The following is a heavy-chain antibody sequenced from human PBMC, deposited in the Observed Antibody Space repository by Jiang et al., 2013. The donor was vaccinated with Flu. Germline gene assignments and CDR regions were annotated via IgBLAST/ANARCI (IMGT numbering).Heavy chain of an antibody. Sequence: VQLVESGGGVVQPGRSLRLSCAASGFTFSSYAMHWVRQAPGKGLEWVAVISYDGSNKYYADSVKGRFTISRDNSKNTLYVQMNSLRAEDTAVYYCARPPGVGATVWRDAFDIWGQGTMVTVSS. CDR2: ISYDGSNK. V-gene: IGHV3-30-3*01. CDR1: GFTFSSYA. D-gene: IGHD1-26*01. J-gene: IGHJ3*02. CDR3: ARPPGVGATVWRDAFDI.